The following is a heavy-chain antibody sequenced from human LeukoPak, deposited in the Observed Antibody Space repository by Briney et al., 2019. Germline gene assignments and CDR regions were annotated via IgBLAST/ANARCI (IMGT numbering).Heavy chain of an antibody. CDR3: AREGSGSYYPQMPFDY. J-gene: IGHJ4*02. CDR1: GGTFSSYA. D-gene: IGHD1-26*01. Sequence: VASVKVSCKASGGTFSSYAISWVRQAPGQGLEWMGWISAYNGNTNYAQKLQGRVTMTTDTSTSTAYMELRSLRSDDTAVYYCAREGSGSYYPQMPFDYWGQGTLVTVSS. CDR2: ISAYNGNT. V-gene: IGHV1-18*01.